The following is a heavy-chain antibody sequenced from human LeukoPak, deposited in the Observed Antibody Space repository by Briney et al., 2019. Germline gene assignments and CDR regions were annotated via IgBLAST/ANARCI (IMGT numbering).Heavy chain of an antibody. CDR3: ANNFLYGSGSYYNDNYYYYYGMDV. CDR2: IYYSGST. J-gene: IGHJ6*02. V-gene: IGHV4-31*03. Sequence: SETLSLTCTVSGGSISSGGYYWSWIRQHPGKGLEWIGYIYYSGSTYYNPSLKSRVTISVDTSKNQFSLKLSSVTAADTAVYYCANNFLYGSGSYYNDNYYYYYGMDVWGQGTTVTVSS. CDR1: GGSISSGGYY. D-gene: IGHD3-10*01.